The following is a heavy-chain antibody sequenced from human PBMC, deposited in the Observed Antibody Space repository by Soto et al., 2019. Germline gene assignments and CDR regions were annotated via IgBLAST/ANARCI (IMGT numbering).Heavy chain of an antibody. V-gene: IGHV3-11*01. Sequence: GGSLRLSCATSGFPFSDYYMSWIRQAPGKGLEWVSYISTGGSTIFYADSVKGRFTISRDNDKNSLSLQMDSLRADDTGVYYCARGSPQFWQLFDNWGQGALVTVSS. D-gene: IGHD3-3*01. CDR1: GFPFSDYY. J-gene: IGHJ4*02. CDR2: ISTGGSTI. CDR3: ARGSPQFWQLFDN.